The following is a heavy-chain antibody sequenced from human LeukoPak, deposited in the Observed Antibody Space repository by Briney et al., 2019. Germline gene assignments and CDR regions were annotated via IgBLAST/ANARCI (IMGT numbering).Heavy chain of an antibody. V-gene: IGHV4-39*07. J-gene: IGHJ5*02. CDR1: GGSISSTIYY. D-gene: IGHD6-19*01. Sequence: SETLSLTCTDSGGSISSTIYYWGWIRQPPGKGLEWIGSIYYRGSTYYNPSLKSRVAISVDTSKNQFSLKLSSVTAADTAVYYCARDSRSGWGNWFDPWGQGTLVTVSS. CDR3: ARDSRSGWGNWFDP. CDR2: IYYRGST.